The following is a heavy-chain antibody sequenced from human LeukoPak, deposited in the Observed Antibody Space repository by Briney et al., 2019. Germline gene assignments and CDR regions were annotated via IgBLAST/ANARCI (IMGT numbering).Heavy chain of an antibody. V-gene: IGHV4-34*01. J-gene: IGHJ6*04. CDR2: IDHSGST. D-gene: IGHD2-15*01. Sequence: SETLSLTCAVYGGSFSRYYWSWIRQPPGKGLEWIGEIDHSGSTNYNPSLKSRVTISVDTSKNQFSLKLSSVTAADTAVYYCARTPHIVVVVAATPYYYGMDVWGKGPTVTVSS. CDR3: ARTPHIVVVVAATPYYYGMDV. CDR1: GGSFSRYY.